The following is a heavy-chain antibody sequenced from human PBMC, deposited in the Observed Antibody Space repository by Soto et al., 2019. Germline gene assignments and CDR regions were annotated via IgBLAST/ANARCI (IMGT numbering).Heavy chain of an antibody. J-gene: IGHJ4*02. V-gene: IGHV5-51*01. CDR2: IYPGDSDT. CDR1: GYSFTSYW. CDR3: ARLLYYDSSGHEYYFDY. Sequence: GESLKISCTGSGYSFTSYWIGWVRQMPGKGLEWMGIIYPGDSDTRYSPSFQGQVTISADKSISTAYLQWSSLKASDTAMYYCARLLYYDSSGHEYYFDYWGQGTLVTVSS. D-gene: IGHD3-22*01.